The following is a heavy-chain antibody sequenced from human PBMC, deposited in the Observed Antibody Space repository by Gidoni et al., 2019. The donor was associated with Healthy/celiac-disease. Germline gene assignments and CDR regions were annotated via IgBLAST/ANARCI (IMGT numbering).Heavy chain of an antibody. CDR1: GYTFTSYG. J-gene: IGHJ4*02. D-gene: IGHD3-3*01. CDR3: ARDSPMTYYDFWSGYGEYFDY. Sequence: QVQLVQSGAEVKKPGASVKVSCKASGYTFTSYGISWVRLAPGQGLEWMGWISAYNGNTNYAQKLQGRVTMTTDKSTSTADMELRSLRSDDTAVYYCARDSPMTYYDFWSGYGEYFDYWGQGTLVTVSS. V-gene: IGHV1-18*01. CDR2: ISAYNGNT.